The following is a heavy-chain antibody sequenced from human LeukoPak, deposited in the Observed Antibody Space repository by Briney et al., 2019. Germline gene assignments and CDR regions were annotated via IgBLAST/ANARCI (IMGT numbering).Heavy chain of an antibody. Sequence: SVKVSCKASGGTFSSYAISWVRQAPGQGLEWMGGIIPIFGTANYAQKFQGRVTITADESTSTAYMELSSLRSEDTAVYYCASHCSSTSCYADYYHMDVWGKGTTVTVSS. CDR3: ASHCSSTSCYADYYHMDV. CDR2: IIPIFGTA. D-gene: IGHD2-2*01. V-gene: IGHV1-69*13. CDR1: GGTFSSYA. J-gene: IGHJ6*03.